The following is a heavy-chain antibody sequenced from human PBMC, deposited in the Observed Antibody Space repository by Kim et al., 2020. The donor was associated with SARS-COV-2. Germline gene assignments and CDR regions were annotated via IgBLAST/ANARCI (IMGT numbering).Heavy chain of an antibody. Sequence: SETLFLTCAVYGGSFSGYYWSWIRQPPGKGLEWIGEINHSGSTNYNPSLKSRVTISVDTSKNQFSLKLSSVTAADTAVYYCARLDSSSWYLYGLVYNWFDPWGQGTLVTVSS. CDR2: INHSGST. D-gene: IGHD6-13*01. V-gene: IGHV4-34*01. CDR1: GGSFSGYY. CDR3: ARLDSSSWYLYGLVYNWFDP. J-gene: IGHJ5*02.